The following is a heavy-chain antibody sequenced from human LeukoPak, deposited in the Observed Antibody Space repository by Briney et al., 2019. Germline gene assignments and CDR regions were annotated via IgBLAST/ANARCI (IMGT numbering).Heavy chain of an antibody. CDR1: GFSFSDYY. CDR2: ISSRGSGV. J-gene: IGHJ4*02. CDR3: ARESGGSWTNFDY. D-gene: IGHD6-13*01. V-gene: IGHV3-11*01. Sequence: GGSLRLSCAASGFSFSDYYMSWIRQAPGKGLEWLSYISSRGSGVWYADSVKGRFAISRDNAKNSVYLEVSSLRGDDTAVYYCARESGGSWTNFDYWGQGTLVAVSS.